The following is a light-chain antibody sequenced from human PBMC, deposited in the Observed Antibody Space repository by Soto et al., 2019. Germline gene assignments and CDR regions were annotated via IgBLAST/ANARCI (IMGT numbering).Light chain of an antibody. J-gene: IGKJ1*01. V-gene: IGKV1-5*01. Sequence: DIQMTRPPWTVSASVGGRVTTTCRASQSISTWLAWYQQKPGKAPKLLIYDASSLHSGVPSRFSGSGSGTEFTLTISSLQSDDFATYYCQQHNSYSTFGPGTKVDIK. CDR2: DAS. CDR3: QQHNSYST. CDR1: QSISTW.